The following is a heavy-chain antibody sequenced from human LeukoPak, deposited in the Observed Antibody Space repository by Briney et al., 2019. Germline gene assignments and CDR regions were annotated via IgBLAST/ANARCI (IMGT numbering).Heavy chain of an antibody. CDR2: IYSGGST. V-gene: IGHV3-53*01. J-gene: IGHJ4*02. CDR1: GFTVSSSY. CDR3: AKGYNYAYEY. D-gene: IGHD5-18*01. Sequence: GGSLRLSCAASGFTVSSSYMSWVRQAPGKGLEWVSLIYSGGSTYYAASVKGRFTISRHNSKNTLYLQMNSLRPEDTAVYYCAKGYNYAYEYWGQGTLVTVSS.